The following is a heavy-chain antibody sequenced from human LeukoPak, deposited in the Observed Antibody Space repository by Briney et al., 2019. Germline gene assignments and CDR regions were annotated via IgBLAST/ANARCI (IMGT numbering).Heavy chain of an antibody. CDR3: ARHPYYDSSGYYVY. CDR1: GYMFTSYA. Sequence: ASVKVSCKAFGYMFTSYAISWVRQAPGQGLEWMGWISAYNGKTIYAQKFQGRVTMTTDTSTTTAYMELRSLRSDDTAVYYCARHPYYDSSGYYVYWGQGTLVTVSS. CDR2: ISAYNGKT. V-gene: IGHV1-18*01. D-gene: IGHD3-22*01. J-gene: IGHJ4*02.